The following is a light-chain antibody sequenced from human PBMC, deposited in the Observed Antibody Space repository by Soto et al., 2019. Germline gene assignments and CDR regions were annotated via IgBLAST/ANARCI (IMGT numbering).Light chain of an antibody. Sequence: EIVWTQSPGTLSFSPGERATLSCRASQSVDGSYLAWYHQRPGQAPRLLIYGASSRATGIPDRFSGSGSGTDFTLTISRLEPEDFAVYYCQHFGSSRGTLGQVTKVDIK. J-gene: IGKJ1*01. CDR1: QSVDGSY. CDR2: GAS. CDR3: QHFGSSRGT. V-gene: IGKV3-20*01.